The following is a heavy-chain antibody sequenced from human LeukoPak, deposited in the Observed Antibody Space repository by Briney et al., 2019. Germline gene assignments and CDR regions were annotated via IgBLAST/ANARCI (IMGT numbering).Heavy chain of an antibody. CDR3: TTMANYEKFFDY. V-gene: IGHV3-7*01. J-gene: IGHJ4*02. CDR1: GFTSSSYW. CDR2: IKQDGSEK. D-gene: IGHD1-7*01. Sequence: GGSLRLSCAASGFTSSSYWMSWVRQAPGKGLEWVANIKQDGSEKYYVDSVKGRFTISRDNAKNSLYLQMNSLRAEDTAVYYCTTMANYEKFFDYWGQGTLVTVSS.